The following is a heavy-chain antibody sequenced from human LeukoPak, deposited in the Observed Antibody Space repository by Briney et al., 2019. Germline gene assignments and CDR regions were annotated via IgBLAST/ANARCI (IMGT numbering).Heavy chain of an antibody. CDR2: ISSSGSTI. CDR3: ARGSGRGWLDDAFDI. CDR1: GFTLSDYY. V-gene: IGHV3-11*04. J-gene: IGHJ3*02. Sequence: GGSLRLSCAASGFTLSDYYMSWIRQAPGKGLEWVSYISSSGSTIYYADSVKGRFTISRDNAKNSLYMQMNSLRVEDTAVYYCARGSGRGWLDDAFDIWGQGTMVTVSS. D-gene: IGHD6-19*01.